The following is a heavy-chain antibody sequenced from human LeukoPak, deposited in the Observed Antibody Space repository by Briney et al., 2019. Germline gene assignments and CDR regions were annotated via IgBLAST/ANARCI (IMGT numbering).Heavy chain of an antibody. CDR1: GYTFTDYY. D-gene: IGHD2-21*01. CDR3: ARDPSGAIHWFDP. J-gene: IGHJ5*02. V-gene: IGHV1-2*06. Sequence: ASVKVSCXTSGYTFTDYYMHWVRQAPGQGLEWMGRINPSSGGTNYAQKFQGRVTMTRDTSTSTAYMELSRLRSDDSAVYYCARDPSGAIHWFDPWGQGTLVTVSS. CDR2: INPSSGGT.